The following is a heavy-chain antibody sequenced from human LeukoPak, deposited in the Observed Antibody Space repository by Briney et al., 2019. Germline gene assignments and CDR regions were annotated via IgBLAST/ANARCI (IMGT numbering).Heavy chain of an antibody. V-gene: IGHV4-39*07. CDR1: GGSISSSSYY. CDR3: ARARTHFDY. J-gene: IGHJ4*02. CDR2: IYYSGST. Sequence: SETLSLTCTVSGGSISSSSYYWGWIRQPPGKGLEWIGSIYYSGSTYYNPSLKSRVTISVDTSKNQFSLKLSSVTAADTAVYYCARARTHFDYWGQGTLVTVSS. D-gene: IGHD1/OR15-1a*01.